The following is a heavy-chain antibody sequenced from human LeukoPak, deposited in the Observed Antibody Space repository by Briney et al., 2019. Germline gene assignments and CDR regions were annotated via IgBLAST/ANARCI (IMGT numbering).Heavy chain of an antibody. V-gene: IGHV1-18*04. CDR1: GYTFTSYG. D-gene: IGHD3-10*01. CDR2: ISAYNGNT. CDR3: ARVPVLLWFGEPHSYFDY. Sequence: ASVKVSCKASGYTFTSYGISWVRQAPGQGLEWVGWISAYNGNTNYAQKLQGRVTMTTDTSTSTAYMELRSLRSDDTAVYYCARVPVLLWFGEPHSYFDYWGQGTLVTVSS. J-gene: IGHJ4*02.